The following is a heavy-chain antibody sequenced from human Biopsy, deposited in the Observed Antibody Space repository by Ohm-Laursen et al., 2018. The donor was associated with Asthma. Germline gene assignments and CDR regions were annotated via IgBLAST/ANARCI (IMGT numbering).Heavy chain of an antibody. Sequence: VSSVEVSCKSLGGTFNTYVIGWVRQTPGQGLEWMGGINSVFGTTTYPQKFQDRVTITADDSTSTVYMELSSLRSEDTAVYYCARKAGSCISRTCYSLDFWGQGTLVTVSP. CDR3: ARKAGSCISRTCYSLDF. V-gene: IGHV1-69*01. CDR2: INSVFGTT. CDR1: GGTFNTYV. D-gene: IGHD2-2*01. J-gene: IGHJ4*02.